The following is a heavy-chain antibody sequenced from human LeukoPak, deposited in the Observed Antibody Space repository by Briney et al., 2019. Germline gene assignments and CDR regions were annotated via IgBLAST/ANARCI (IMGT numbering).Heavy chain of an antibody. CDR1: GFTISSYW. CDR2: INSDGSST. CDR3: ARSGGGWYDY. Sequence: TGGSLRLSCAASGFTISSYWMHWVRQAPGKGLVWVSRINSDGSSTIYADSVMGRFTISRDNAKNTLFLQMNSLRAEDTAVYYCARSGGGWYDYWGQGTLVTVSS. V-gene: IGHV3-74*01. D-gene: IGHD6-19*01. J-gene: IGHJ4*02.